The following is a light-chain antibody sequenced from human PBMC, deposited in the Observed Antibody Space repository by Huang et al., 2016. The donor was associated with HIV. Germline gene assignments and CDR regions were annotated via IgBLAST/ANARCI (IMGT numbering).Light chain of an antibody. CDR1: QSVSNY. V-gene: IGKV3-15*01. CDR3: QQYNDWPLT. Sequence: EIVMTQSPATLSVSPGERATLSCRARQSVSNYLAWYQQKPGQAPRLLIYDVSTGATGIPARFSGSGSGTEFTLTISSLQSEDSAVYYCQQYNDWPLTFGGGTKVEIK. J-gene: IGKJ4*01. CDR2: DVS.